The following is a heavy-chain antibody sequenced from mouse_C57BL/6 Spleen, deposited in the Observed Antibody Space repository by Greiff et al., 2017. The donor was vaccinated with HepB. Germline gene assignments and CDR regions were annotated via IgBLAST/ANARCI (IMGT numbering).Heavy chain of an antibody. V-gene: IGHV1-82*01. J-gene: IGHJ4*01. CDR2: IYPGDGDT. CDR1: GYAFSSSW. D-gene: IGHD2-1*01. CDR3: ARLYYGYYYAMDY. Sequence: VKLVESGPELVKPGASVKISCKASGYAFSSSWMNWVKQRPGKGLEWIGRIYPGDGDTNYNGKFKGKATLTADKSSSTAYMQLSSLTSEDSAVYFCARLYYGYYYAMDYWGQGTSVTVSS.